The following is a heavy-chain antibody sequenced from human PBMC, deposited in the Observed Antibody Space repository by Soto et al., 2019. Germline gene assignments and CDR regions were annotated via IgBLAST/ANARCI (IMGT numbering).Heavy chain of an antibody. CDR1: GGGFSSYT. CDR2: IIPILGIA. Sequence: SVTVSWKAAGGGFSSYTISWVRQAPGQGLEWMGRIIPILGIANYAQKFQGRVTITADKSTSTAYMELSSLRSEDTAVYYCARTKDYGDYELDYWGQGTLVTVSS. D-gene: IGHD4-17*01. V-gene: IGHV1-69*02. J-gene: IGHJ4*02. CDR3: ARTKDYGDYELDY.